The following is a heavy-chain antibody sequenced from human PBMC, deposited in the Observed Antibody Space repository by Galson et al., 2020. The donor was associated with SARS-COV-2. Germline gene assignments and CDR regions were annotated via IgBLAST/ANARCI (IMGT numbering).Heavy chain of an antibody. J-gene: IGHJ3*01. CDR2: VYYSGTT. D-gene: IGHD3-10*01. V-gene: IGHV4-39*01. CDR1: GGSITSSPSY. CDR3: ARHMSGVTVTSAFHL. Sequence: SETLSLTCTVSGGSITSSPSYWGWIRQPPGKGLEWVASVYYSGTTYYNPLLKSRLTISVDTSKNQFSLTLISVTAADTALYYCARHMSGVTVTSAFHLWGQGTLVSVSS.